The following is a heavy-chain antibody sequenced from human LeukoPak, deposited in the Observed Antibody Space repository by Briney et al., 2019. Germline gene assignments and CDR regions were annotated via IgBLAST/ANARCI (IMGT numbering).Heavy chain of an antibody. Sequence: SETLSLTCAVYGVSFSGYYWSWIRQPPGKGLEWMGDVNHGGSTNYNPSLKSRVTISVDTSKNQFSLKLSTVTAADTAVYYCARGGPGQQLVLVYWGQGTLVTVSS. D-gene: IGHD6-13*01. CDR3: ARGGPGQQLVLVY. CDR2: VNHGGST. J-gene: IGHJ4*02. V-gene: IGHV4-34*01. CDR1: GVSFSGYY.